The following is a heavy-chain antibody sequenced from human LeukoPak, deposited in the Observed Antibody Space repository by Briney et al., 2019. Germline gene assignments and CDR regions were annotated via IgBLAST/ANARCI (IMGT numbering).Heavy chain of an antibody. Sequence: SETLSLTCAVYGGSFSGYYWSWIRQPPGKGLEWIGEINHSGSTNYNPSLKSRVTISVDTSKNQFSLKLSSVTAADTAVYYCASTTTYYGGNSGGLFDYWGQGTLVTVSS. V-gene: IGHV4-34*01. J-gene: IGHJ4*02. CDR1: GGSFSGYY. D-gene: IGHD4-23*01. CDR2: INHSGST. CDR3: ASTTTYYGGNSGGLFDY.